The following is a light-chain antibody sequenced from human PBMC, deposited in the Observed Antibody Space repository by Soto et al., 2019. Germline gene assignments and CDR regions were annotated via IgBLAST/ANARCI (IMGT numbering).Light chain of an antibody. Sequence: EIVLTQSPGTLSLSPGERATLSCRASQSVSSSYLAWYQQKPGQAPRLLIYGASSRATGIPDRFSGSGSGTDFTLTISRLEPEDFAVYYCQQSAASVWTFGQGTKVDIK. J-gene: IGKJ1*01. CDR1: QSVSSSY. CDR3: QQSAASVWT. V-gene: IGKV3-20*01. CDR2: GAS.